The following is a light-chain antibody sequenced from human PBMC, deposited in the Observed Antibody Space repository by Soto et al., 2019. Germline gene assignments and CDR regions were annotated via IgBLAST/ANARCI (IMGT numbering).Light chain of an antibody. J-gene: IGKJ1*01. Sequence: ESVLTQSPGTLSLSPGERATLACRGSQSVSSSYLAWYQQKPGQAPRLIIYGASNRATGIPDRFSGSGSGTDFTITIGRLEPEDFAVYYCQQLGAFGQGTKVEIK. CDR1: QSVSSSY. V-gene: IGKV3-20*01. CDR2: GAS. CDR3: QQLGA.